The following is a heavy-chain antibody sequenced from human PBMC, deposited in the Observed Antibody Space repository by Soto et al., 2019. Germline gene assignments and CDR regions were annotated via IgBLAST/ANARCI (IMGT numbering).Heavy chain of an antibody. CDR3: ARQTTFFFGYFDY. J-gene: IGHJ4*02. V-gene: IGHV4-59*01. D-gene: IGHD3-3*01. Sequence: SETLSLTCTVSGGSISSYYWSWIRQPPGKGLEWIGYIYYSGSTNYNPSLKSRVTISVDTSKNQFSLKLSSVTAADTAVYYCARQTTFFFGYFDYWGQGTLVPVSS. CDR1: GGSISSYY. CDR2: IYYSGST.